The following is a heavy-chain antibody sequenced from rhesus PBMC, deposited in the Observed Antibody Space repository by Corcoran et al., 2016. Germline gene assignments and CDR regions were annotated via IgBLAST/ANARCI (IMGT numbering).Heavy chain of an antibody. J-gene: IGHJ4*01. CDR1: GGSISDDYY. CDR2: IYGSGGGT. CDR3: GRDIVAAGGNY. D-gene: IGHD6-25*01. Sequence: QVQLQESGPGLVKPSETLSLTCAVSGGSISDDYYWSWLRQPPGKGLEWIGYIYGSGGGTTYQPSRRTRVSISIDTAKTQFSLKLSSVTAADPAVYYCGRDIVAAGGNYWGQGVLVTVSS. V-gene: IGHV4-106*01.